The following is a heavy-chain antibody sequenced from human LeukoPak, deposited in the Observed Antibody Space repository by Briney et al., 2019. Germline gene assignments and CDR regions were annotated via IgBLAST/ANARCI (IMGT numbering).Heavy chain of an antibody. Sequence: SETLSLTCAVYGGSFSGYYWSWIRQPPGKGLEWIGEINHSGSTNYNPSLKSRVTISVDTSKNQFSLKLGSVTAADTAVYYCARVIAVAGNYYFDYWGQGTLVTVSS. CDR3: ARVIAVAGNYYFDY. J-gene: IGHJ4*02. D-gene: IGHD6-19*01. V-gene: IGHV4-34*01. CDR1: GGSFSGYY. CDR2: INHSGST.